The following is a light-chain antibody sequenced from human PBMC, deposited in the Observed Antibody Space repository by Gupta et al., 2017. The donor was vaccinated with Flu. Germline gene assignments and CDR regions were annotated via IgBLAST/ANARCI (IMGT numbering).Light chain of an antibody. CDR3: MQATQFPIA. CDR2: KIS. J-gene: IGKJ5*01. CDR1: QSLVLSDGNTY. Sequence: DIVMTQTPLSSPVTLGQPASISCRSSQSLVLSDGNTYLSWLQQRPGQPPRLLIYKISNRVSGVPDRFSGSGAGTDFTLEISRVEAEDVGVYYCMQATQFPIAFGQGTRLEIK. V-gene: IGKV2-24*01.